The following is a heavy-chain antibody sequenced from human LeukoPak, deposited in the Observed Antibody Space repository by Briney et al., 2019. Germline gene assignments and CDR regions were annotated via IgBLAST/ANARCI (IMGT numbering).Heavy chain of an antibody. CDR2: XXGRDDST. Sequence: GASLRLSCAASGFTVTNYAMYWVRQAPGKGLEXXXXXXGRDDSTYYADSVKGRFTISRDTSKNTLFLQMNSLRTEDTAVYYCAKWGDYDILTGYYDPDYWGQGTLVTVSS. CDR1: GFTVTNYA. J-gene: IGHJ4*02. CDR3: AKWGDYDILTGYYDPDY. V-gene: IGHV3-23*01. D-gene: IGHD3-9*01.